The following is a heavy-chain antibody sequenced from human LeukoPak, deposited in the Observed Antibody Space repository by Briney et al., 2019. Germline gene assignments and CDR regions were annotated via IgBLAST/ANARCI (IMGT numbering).Heavy chain of an antibody. CDR1: GFTFSSYW. Sequence: GGSPRLSCAASGFTFSSYWMNWVRQAPGKGLEWVANIKQDGSEKYYVDSVKARFTVSRDNAKNSLYLQMNSLRAEDTAVYYCARDTGYGMDVWGKGTTVTVSS. CDR2: IKQDGSEK. D-gene: IGHD1-14*01. CDR3: ARDTGYGMDV. J-gene: IGHJ6*04. V-gene: IGHV3-7*03.